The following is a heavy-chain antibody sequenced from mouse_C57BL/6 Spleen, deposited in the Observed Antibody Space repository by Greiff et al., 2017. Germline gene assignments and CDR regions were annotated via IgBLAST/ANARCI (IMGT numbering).Heavy chain of an antibody. J-gene: IGHJ1*03. CDR1: GYTFTSYW. CDR2: IHPSGGST. V-gene: IGHV1-64*01. D-gene: IGHD2-5*01. Sequence: QVQLQQPGAELVKPGASVKLSCKASGYTFTSYWMHWVKQRPGQGLEWIGMIHPSGGSTNYNEKFKSKATLTVDKSSSTAYMQLSSLTSEDSAVYYCARSGSNYEYFDVWGTGTTVTVSS. CDR3: ARSGSNYEYFDV.